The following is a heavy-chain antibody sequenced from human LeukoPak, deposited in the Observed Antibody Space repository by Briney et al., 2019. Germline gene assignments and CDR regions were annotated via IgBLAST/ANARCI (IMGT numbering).Heavy chain of an antibody. D-gene: IGHD1-26*01. CDR1: GFTFSNYD. CDR2: VSYDGSDK. J-gene: IGHJ6*02. Sequence: GGSLRLSCAASGFTFSNYDMYWVRQAPGRGLDWVAVVSYDGSDKYYADPVKGRFTISRDNSKNTLYLQMTGLRVGDTAVYYCARDYSSSGSFFGYYYGMDVWGQGTTVTVSS. CDR3: ARDYSSSGSFFGYYYGMDV. V-gene: IGHV3-33*05.